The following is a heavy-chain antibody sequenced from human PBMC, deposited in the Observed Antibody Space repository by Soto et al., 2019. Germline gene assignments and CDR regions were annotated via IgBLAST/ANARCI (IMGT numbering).Heavy chain of an antibody. J-gene: IGHJ5*02. CDR3: ARSQDSSGYWNNCFDP. CDR2: IIPIFGTA. V-gene: IGHV1-69*01. Sequence: QVQLVQSGAEVKKPGSSVKVSCKASGGTFSTYTITWVRQAPGQGLEWKGGIIPIFGTANYPQKFQGRVTITADESTSTAYMERSSLRSEDTAVYYCARSQDSSGYWNNCFDPWGQGTLVTVSS. CDR1: GGTFSTYT. D-gene: IGHD3-22*01.